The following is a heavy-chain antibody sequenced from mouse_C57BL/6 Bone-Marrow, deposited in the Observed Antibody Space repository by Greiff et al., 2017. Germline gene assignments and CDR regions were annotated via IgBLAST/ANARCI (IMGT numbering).Heavy chain of an antibody. D-gene: IGHD2-4*01. Sequence: VQLQQPGAELVRPGTSVKLSCKASGYTFTSYWMHWVKQRPGQGLEWIGVIDPSDSYTNYNQKFKGKATLTVDTSSSTAYMQLSSLTSEDSAVYYCARWGYDYDYFDYWGQGTTLTVSS. CDR1: GYTFTSYW. V-gene: IGHV1-59*01. J-gene: IGHJ2*01. CDR3: ARWGYDYDYFDY. CDR2: IDPSDSYT.